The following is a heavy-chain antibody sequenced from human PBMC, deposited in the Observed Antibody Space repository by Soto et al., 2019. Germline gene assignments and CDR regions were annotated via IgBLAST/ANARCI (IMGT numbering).Heavy chain of an antibody. CDR3: ARHYCSSTSCYPVYYYYYGMDV. CDR1: GYSFTSYW. V-gene: IGHV5-51*01. J-gene: IGHJ6*02. CDR2: IYPGDSDT. D-gene: IGHD2-2*01. Sequence: GESLKISCKGSGYSFTSYWIGWVRQMPGKGLEWMGIIYPGDSDTRYSPSFQGQVTISADKSISTAYLQWSSLKASDTAMYYCARHYCSSTSCYPVYYYYYGMDVWDQGTTGTVSS.